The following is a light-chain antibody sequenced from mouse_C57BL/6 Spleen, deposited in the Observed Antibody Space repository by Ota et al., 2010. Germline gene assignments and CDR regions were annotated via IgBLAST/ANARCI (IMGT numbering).Light chain of an antibody. Sequence: DIQMTQTTSSLSASLGDRVTISCSASQGISNYLNWYQQKPDGTVKLLIHYTSSLHSGVPSRFSGSGSGTDYSLTISNLEPEDIATYYCQQYSKLPYTFGGGTKLEIK. CDR1: QGISNY. CDR2: YTS. CDR3: QQYSKLPYT. V-gene: IGKV10-94*01. J-gene: IGKJ2*01.